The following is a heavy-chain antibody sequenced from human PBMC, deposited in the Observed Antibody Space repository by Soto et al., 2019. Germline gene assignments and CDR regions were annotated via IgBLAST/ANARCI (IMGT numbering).Heavy chain of an antibody. CDR2: LSAYNGDT. Sequence: QVQLVQSGPEVKKPGASVRVSCKASGYTFINYGITWVRQAPGQGLEWMGWLSAYNGDTSSSEKVQDRFTMTADTATNTVYMDLRSLRSDDTAVYYCARWSSIVGGAEALDIWGQGTMVILAS. CDR3: ARWSSIVGGAEALDI. CDR1: GYTFINYG. D-gene: IGHD1-26*01. J-gene: IGHJ3*02. V-gene: IGHV1-18*01.